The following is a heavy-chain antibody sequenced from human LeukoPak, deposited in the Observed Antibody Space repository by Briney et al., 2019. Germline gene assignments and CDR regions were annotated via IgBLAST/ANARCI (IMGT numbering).Heavy chain of an antibody. CDR1: GFTFSSHW. J-gene: IGHJ4*02. D-gene: IGHD4-23*01. CDR3: AREAKGSGGKDY. Sequence: GGSLRLSCAASGFTFSSHWMTWVRQAPGKGLEWVANIKQGGSEKHYVDSVKGRFTISRDDAKKSLYLQMNSLTVEDTAVYYCAREAKGSGGKDYWGQGTLVTVSS. V-gene: IGHV3-7*05. CDR2: IKQGGSEK.